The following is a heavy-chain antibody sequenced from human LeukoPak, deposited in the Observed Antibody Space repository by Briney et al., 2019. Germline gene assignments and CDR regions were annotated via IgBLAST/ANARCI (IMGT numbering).Heavy chain of an antibody. V-gene: IGHV1-24*01. Sequence: ASVKVSCKVSGYTLTELSMHWVRQAHGKGLEWMGAFDPEDGETIYAQKFQGRVTMTEDTSTDTAYMELSSLRSEDTAVYYCAGSITIFGVVINGGWFDPWGQGTLVTVSS. CDR1: GYTLTELS. CDR3: AGSITIFGVVINGGWFDP. D-gene: IGHD3-3*01. J-gene: IGHJ5*02. CDR2: FDPEDGET.